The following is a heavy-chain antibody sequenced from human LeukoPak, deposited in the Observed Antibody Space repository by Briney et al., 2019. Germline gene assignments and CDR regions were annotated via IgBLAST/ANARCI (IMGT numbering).Heavy chain of an antibody. CDR3: ARYRLAVAGILDY. J-gene: IGHJ4*02. V-gene: IGHV1-69*13. D-gene: IGHD6-19*01. CDR1: GGTFSSYA. CDR2: IIPIFGTA. Sequence: SVKVSCKASGGTFSSYAISWVRQAPGQGLEWMGGIIPIFGTANYAQKFQGRVTITADESTSAAYMELSSLRSEDTAVYYCARYRLAVAGILDYWGQGTLVTVSS.